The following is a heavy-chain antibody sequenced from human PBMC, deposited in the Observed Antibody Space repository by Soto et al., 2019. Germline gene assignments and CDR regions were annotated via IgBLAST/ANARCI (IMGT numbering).Heavy chain of an antibody. V-gene: IGHV4-4*02. J-gene: IGHJ6*02. Sequence: SETLSLTCAVSGGSISSSNWWSWVRQAPGKGLEWIGEIYHSGSTNYNPSLKSRVTISVDKSKNQFSLKLSSVTAADTAVYYCARVSGSYYYGMDVWRQGTTVTVSS. CDR3: ARVSGSYYYGMDV. CDR1: GGSISSSNW. D-gene: IGHD1-26*01. CDR2: IYHSGST.